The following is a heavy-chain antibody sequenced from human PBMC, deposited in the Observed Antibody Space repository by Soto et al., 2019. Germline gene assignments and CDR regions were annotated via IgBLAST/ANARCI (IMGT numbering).Heavy chain of an antibody. D-gene: IGHD7-27*01. Sequence: QVQLQESGPGLVKPSKTLSLTCTVSGGSISSYYWSWIRQPPGKGLEWIGYIYYSGSTNYNPSLKSLVTISVDTSKNQFSLKLSSVTAADTAVYYCARGWGKVYFDYWGQGTLVTVSS. CDR1: GGSISSYY. CDR3: ARGWGKVYFDY. CDR2: IYYSGST. V-gene: IGHV4-59*01. J-gene: IGHJ4*02.